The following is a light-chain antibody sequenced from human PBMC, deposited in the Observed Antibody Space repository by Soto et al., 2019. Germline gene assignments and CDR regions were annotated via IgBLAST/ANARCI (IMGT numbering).Light chain of an antibody. J-gene: IGLJ1*01. CDR2: EVT. CDR3: SSFTSRFTFV. Sequence: QSVLTQPASVSGSPGQSIAISCTGTCSDVGAYNYVSWYQQHPGKAPKLMISEVTNRPSGVSDRFSGPKSGNTASLTISGLQAEDEADYYCSSFTSRFTFVFGTGTKVTVL. V-gene: IGLV2-14*01. CDR1: CSDVGAYNY.